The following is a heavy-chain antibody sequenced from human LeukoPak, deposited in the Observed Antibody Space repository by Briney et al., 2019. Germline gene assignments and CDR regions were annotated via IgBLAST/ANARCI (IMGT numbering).Heavy chain of an antibody. CDR3: ALIGVVIPPDTYDV. CDR2: IRYDGSDS. D-gene: IGHD2-21*01. Sequence: GGSLRLSCSAFGFTFSDYAFHWVRQAPGKGREWLAFIRYDGSDSYYTDSVKGRFTISRDNSKKTLYLQRDSLRTEDTAFYYCALIGVVIPPDTYDVWGQGTLVTVSS. V-gene: IGHV3-30*02. J-gene: IGHJ3*01. CDR1: GFTFSDYA.